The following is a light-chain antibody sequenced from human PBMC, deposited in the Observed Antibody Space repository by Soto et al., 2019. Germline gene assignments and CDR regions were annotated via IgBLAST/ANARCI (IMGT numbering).Light chain of an antibody. J-gene: IGKJ3*01. V-gene: IGKV3-20*01. CDR2: GAS. CDR1: QSVGSNY. CDR3: QQYNTSPFT. Sequence: EIVLTQSPGTLYLSPGDRATLYCRASQSVGSNYLAWYQQKPGQAPRVLIYGASSRATGIPARCSGSGSGAYFTLTFSRLEPEDFAVDYCQQYNTSPFTFGPGTKVDIK.